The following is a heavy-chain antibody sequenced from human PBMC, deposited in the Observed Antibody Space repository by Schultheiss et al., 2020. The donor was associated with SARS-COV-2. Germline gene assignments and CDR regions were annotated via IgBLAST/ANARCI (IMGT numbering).Heavy chain of an antibody. Sequence: GESLKISCAASGFTFGNYVMGWVRQAPGKGLEWVSSISSSSSYIYYADSVKGRFTISRDNSKNTLYLQMNSLRAEDTAVYYCARDNYDILTGYAPRSFFDYWGQGTLVTVSS. CDR1: GFTFGNYV. CDR3: ARDNYDILTGYAPRSFFDY. D-gene: IGHD3-9*01. V-gene: IGHV3-21*01. J-gene: IGHJ4*02. CDR2: ISSSSSYI.